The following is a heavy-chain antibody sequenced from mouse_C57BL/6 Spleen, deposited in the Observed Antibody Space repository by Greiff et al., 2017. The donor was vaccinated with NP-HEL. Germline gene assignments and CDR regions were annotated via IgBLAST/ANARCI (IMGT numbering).Heavy chain of an antibody. J-gene: IGHJ3*01. V-gene: IGHV3-6*01. CDR3: ARGYGSSGFAY. CDR1: GYSITSGYY. CDR2: ISYDGSN. D-gene: IGHD1-1*01. Sequence: ESGPGLVKPSQSLSLTCSVTGYSITSGYYWNWIRQFPGNKLEWMGYISYDGSNNYNPSLKNRISITRDTSKNQFFLKLNSVTTEDTATYYCARGYGSSGFAYWGQGTLVTVSA.